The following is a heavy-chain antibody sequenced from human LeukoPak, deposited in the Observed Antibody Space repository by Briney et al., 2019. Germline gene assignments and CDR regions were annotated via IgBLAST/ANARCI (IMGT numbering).Heavy chain of an antibody. CDR3: AAGITGTISDY. J-gene: IGHJ4*02. CDR1: GFSFSSYG. CDR2: ITTSGSSA. V-gene: IGHV3-21*01. Sequence: GGSLRLSCAASGFSFSSYGMIWVRQAPGKGLEWVSTITTSGSSAFYADSVKGRFTISRDNAKNSLHLQMNSLTAEDTAVYYCAAGITGTISDYWGQGTLVTVSS. D-gene: IGHD1-7*01.